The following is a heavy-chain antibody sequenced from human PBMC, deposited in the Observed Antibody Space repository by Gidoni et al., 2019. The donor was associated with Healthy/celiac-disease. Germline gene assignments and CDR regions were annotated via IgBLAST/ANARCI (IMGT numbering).Heavy chain of an antibody. CDR3: AKSERGFTIFGVVIGPFDY. CDR2: ICGSGGST. CDR1: GCNGSSDA. J-gene: IGHJ4*02. Sequence: EVQRLEAGGGLVKPGGSLRRACAASGCNGSSDARSWVRQAPGEGLEWVSAICGSGGSTYYADSVKGRFTISRANSKNTLYLQMNSLRAEDTAVYYCAKSERGFTIFGVVIGPFDYWGQGTLVTVSS. V-gene: IGHV3-23*01. D-gene: IGHD3-3*01.